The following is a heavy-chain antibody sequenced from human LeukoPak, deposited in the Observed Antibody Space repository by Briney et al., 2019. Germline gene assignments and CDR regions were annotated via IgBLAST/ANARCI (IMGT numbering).Heavy chain of an antibody. CDR3: ARDIEEGYYFDY. J-gene: IGHJ4*02. Sequence: GASVKVSCKASGYTFSSYDVSWVRQAPGQGLEWMGWISAYNGNTNYAQKLQGRVTMTTDTSTSTAYMELRSLRSDDTAVYYCARDIEEGYYFDYWGQGTLVTVSS. CDR2: ISAYNGNT. CDR1: GYTFSSYD. V-gene: IGHV1-18*01. D-gene: IGHD5-24*01.